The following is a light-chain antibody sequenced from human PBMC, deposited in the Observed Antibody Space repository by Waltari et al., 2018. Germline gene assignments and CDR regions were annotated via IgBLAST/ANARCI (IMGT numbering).Light chain of an antibody. CDR3: QQAHSFPIT. CDR2: GGY. CDR1: RDISTW. V-gene: IGKV1-12*01. Sequence: DIQMTQSPSSVSASVGDGVTITCRASRDISTWLAWYKQKPGKTPNLLIYGGYTLQSGVPSRFSGSGSGTVFTLTISSLQPEDFATYYCQQAHSFPITFGQGTRLEIK. J-gene: IGKJ5*01.